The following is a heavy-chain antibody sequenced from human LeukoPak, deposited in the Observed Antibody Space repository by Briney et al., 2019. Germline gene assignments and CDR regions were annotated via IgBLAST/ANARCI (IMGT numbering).Heavy chain of an antibody. CDR3: AREGVPPRADYAIEYYYYGMDV. J-gene: IGHJ6*02. CDR2: ISAYNGNT. D-gene: IGHD4-17*01. Sequence: ASVKVSCKASGYTFTSYGISWVRQAPRQGLEWMGWISAYNGNTNYAQKLQGRVTMTTDTSTSTAYMELRSLRSDDTAVYYCAREGVPPRADYAIEYYYYGMDVWGQGTTVTVSS. V-gene: IGHV1-18*01. CDR1: GYTFTSYG.